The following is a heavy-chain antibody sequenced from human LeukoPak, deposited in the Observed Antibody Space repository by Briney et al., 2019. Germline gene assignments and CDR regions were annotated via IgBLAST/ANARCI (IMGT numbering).Heavy chain of an antibody. CDR1: GGSISSYY. V-gene: IGHV4-59*12. Sequence: SETLSLTCTVSGGSISSYYWSWIRQPPGKGLEWIGYIYYSGSTNYNPPLKSRVTISVDTSKNQFSLKLSSVTAADTAVYYCACSNMTTVTENDAFDIWGQGTMVTVSS. CDR2: IYYSGST. J-gene: IGHJ3*02. CDR3: ACSNMTTVTENDAFDI. D-gene: IGHD4-17*01.